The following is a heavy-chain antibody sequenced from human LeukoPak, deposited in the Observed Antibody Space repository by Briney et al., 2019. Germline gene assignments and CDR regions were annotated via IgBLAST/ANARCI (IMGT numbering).Heavy chain of an antibody. D-gene: IGHD6-19*01. CDR1: GFTVSSNY. Sequence: GGSLRLSCAASGFTVSSNYMSWVRQAPGKGLEWVSVIYSGGSTYYADSVKGRFTISRDNSKNTLYLQMNSLGAEDTAVYYCARPREQWLGNDAFDIWGQGTMVTVSS. J-gene: IGHJ3*02. V-gene: IGHV3-53*01. CDR2: IYSGGST. CDR3: ARPREQWLGNDAFDI.